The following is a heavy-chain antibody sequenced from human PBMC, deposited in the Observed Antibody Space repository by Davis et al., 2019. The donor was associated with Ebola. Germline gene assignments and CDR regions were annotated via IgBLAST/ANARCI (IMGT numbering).Heavy chain of an antibody. V-gene: IGHV3-48*01. D-gene: IGHD1-26*01. Sequence: GGSLRLSCAASGFTFSSYSMNWVRQAPGKGLEWVSYISSSSSTIYYADSVKGRFTISRDNSKNTLYLQMNNLRAEDTAVYYCAREWGGYYYYGMDVWGKGTTVTVSS. CDR3: AREWGGYYYYGMDV. J-gene: IGHJ6*04. CDR2: ISSSSSTI. CDR1: GFTFSSYS.